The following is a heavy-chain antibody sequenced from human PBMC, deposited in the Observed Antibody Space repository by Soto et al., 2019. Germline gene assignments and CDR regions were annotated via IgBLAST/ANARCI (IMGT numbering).Heavy chain of an antibody. J-gene: IGHJ6*02. CDR3: ARERGPIVVVPAATRYYGMDV. V-gene: IGHV3-33*01. D-gene: IGHD2-2*01. CDR2: IWYDGSNK. CDR1: GFTFSSYG. Sequence: LRLSCAASGFTFSSYGMHWVRQAPGKGLEWVAVIWYDGSNKYYADSVKGRFTISRDNSKNTLYLQMNSLRAEDTAVYYCARERGPIVVVPAATRYYGMDVCGQGTTGTLFS.